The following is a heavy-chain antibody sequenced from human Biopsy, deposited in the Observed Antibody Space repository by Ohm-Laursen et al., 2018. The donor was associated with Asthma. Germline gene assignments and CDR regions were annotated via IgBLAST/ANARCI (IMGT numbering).Heavy chain of an antibody. V-gene: IGHV1-3*01. CDR2: INSDNGNT. CDR1: GYMFINYA. D-gene: IGHD3-9*01. Sequence: SVKVSCKTSGYMFINYAMHWVRQAPGQRLEWMGWINSDNGNTKYSQNFQGRVTIIRDTSASTSYMELSSLRSEDTSVYYCAKRYYYFLTGQVNDVFDIWGQGTLVIVSS. J-gene: IGHJ3*02. CDR3: AKRYYYFLTGQVNDVFDI.